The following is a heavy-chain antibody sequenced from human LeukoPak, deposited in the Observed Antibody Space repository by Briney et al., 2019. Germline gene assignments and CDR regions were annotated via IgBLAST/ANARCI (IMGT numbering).Heavy chain of an antibody. CDR1: GGPFSSYA. Sequence: GASVKVPCKASGGPFSSYAISWLRQAPGQGLEWVGGIIPLFGTSNYAQNFQGRATITADEPTSTAYMELSSLRSEDTAVYYCARPRISGYHYQNFDYWGQGTLVTVSS. V-gene: IGHV1-69*13. CDR2: IIPLFGTS. J-gene: IGHJ4*02. CDR3: ARPRISGYHYQNFDY. D-gene: IGHD3-22*01.